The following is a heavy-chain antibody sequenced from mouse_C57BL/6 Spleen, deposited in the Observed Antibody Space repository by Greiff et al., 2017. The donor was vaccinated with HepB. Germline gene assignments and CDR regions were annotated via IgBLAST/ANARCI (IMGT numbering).Heavy chain of an antibody. CDR2: IYPGDGDT. CDR3: ARKTTVVATPYAMDY. V-gene: IGHV1-82*01. CDR1: GYAFSSSW. Sequence: VQLQQSGPELVKPGASVKISCKASGYAFSSSWMNWVKHRPGKGLEWIGRIYPGDGDTNYNGKFKGKATLTADKSSSTAYMQLSSLTSEDSAVYFCARKTTVVATPYAMDYWGQGTSVTVSS. J-gene: IGHJ4*01. D-gene: IGHD1-1*01.